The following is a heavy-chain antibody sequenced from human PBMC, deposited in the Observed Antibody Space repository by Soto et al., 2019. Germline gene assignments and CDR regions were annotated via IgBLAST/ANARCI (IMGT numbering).Heavy chain of an antibody. J-gene: IGHJ4*02. V-gene: IGHV3-73*02. CDR2: IRSTANNYAT. CDR1: GFSFSGSA. CDR3: TRFRHTSGYYLDY. D-gene: IGHD3-22*01. Sequence: EVQLVESGGGLVQPGGSLKLSCAASGFSFSGSAMHWVRQASGKGLEWIGRIRSTANNYATSYAASVKGRFTISRDDSKNTPYLQLNILKTEDTAVYYCTRFRHTSGYYLDYWGQGTLVTVSS.